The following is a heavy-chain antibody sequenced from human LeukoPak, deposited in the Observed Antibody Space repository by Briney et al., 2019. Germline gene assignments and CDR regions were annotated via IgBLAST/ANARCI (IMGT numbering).Heavy chain of an antibody. CDR1: GFTFSSYW. V-gene: IGHV3-66*01. Sequence: PGGSLRLSCAASGFTFSSYWMSWVRQAPGKGLEWVSLIYSDDSTYYADSVKGRFTISRDNSKNTLYLQMNSLRAEDTAVYYCARERAYCGGDCFPYYFDYWGQGTLVTVSS. CDR2: IYSDDST. J-gene: IGHJ4*02. D-gene: IGHD2-21*02. CDR3: ARERAYCGGDCFPYYFDY.